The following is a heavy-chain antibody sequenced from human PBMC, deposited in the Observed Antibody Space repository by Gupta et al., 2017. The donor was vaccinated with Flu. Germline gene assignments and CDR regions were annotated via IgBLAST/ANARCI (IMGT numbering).Heavy chain of an antibody. J-gene: IGHJ4*02. Sequence: EVQLVESGGGLVQPGRSLRLSCAASGFTFGDYAIHWVRQVPGRGLEWVSSISWNSGTIGYAGSVKGRFTISRDNTKTSLYLQMNSLRAEDTALYYCAKDNSASSLSFDYWGQGTLVTVSS. CDR3: AKDNSASSLSFDY. CDR2: ISWNSGTI. D-gene: IGHD6-6*01. CDR1: GFTFGDYA. V-gene: IGHV3-9*01.